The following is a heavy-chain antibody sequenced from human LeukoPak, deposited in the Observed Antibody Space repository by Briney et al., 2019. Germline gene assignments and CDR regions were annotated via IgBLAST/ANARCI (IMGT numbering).Heavy chain of an antibody. CDR1: GYTFTSYY. CDR2: INPSGGST. Sequence: GASVKVSCKASGYTFTSYYMHWVRQAPGQGLGWMGIINPSGGSTSYAQKVQGRVTMTRDTSTSTVYMELSSLRSEDTAVYYGARIRIVGATEFDYWGQGALVTVSS. D-gene: IGHD1-26*01. CDR3: ARIRIVGATEFDY. J-gene: IGHJ4*02. V-gene: IGHV1-46*01.